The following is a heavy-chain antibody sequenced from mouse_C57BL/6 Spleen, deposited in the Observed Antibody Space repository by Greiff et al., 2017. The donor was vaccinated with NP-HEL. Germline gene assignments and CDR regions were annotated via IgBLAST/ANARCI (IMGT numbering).Heavy chain of an antibody. J-gene: IGHJ3*01. CDR3: ARLGYEGFAY. V-gene: IGHV1-59*01. CDR1: GYTFTSYW. D-gene: IGHD2-2*01. Sequence: QVQLQQPGAELVRPGTSVKLSCKASGYTFTSYWMHWVKQRPGQGLEWIGVIDPSDSYTNYNQKFKGKATLTVDTSSSTAYMQLSSLTSEDSAVYYCARLGYEGFAYWGQGTLVTVSA. CDR2: IDPSDSYT.